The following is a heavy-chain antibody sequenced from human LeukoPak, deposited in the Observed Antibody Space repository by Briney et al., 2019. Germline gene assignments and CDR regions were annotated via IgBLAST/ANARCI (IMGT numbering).Heavy chain of an antibody. D-gene: IGHD3-10*01. CDR1: GFTFSAFG. CDR2: IPYDGSDK. J-gene: IGHJ5*02. Sequence: GGSLRLSCAASGFTFSAFGMHWVRQAPGKGLEWVTFIPYDGSDKYYADSVKGRFTISREHSKNTLYLQMNNMRTEDTAVYYCAREVEGHMVRVRRGKRYNWFDPWGQGTLVTVSS. CDR3: AREVEGHMVRVRRGKRYNWFDP. V-gene: IGHV3-30*19.